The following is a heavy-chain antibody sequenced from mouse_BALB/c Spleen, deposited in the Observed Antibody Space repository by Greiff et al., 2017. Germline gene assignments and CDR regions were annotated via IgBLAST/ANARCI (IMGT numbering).Heavy chain of an antibody. CDR3: ARYGLYAMDY. CDR2: IDPANGNT. Sequence: EVQLQQSGAELVKPGASVKLSCTASGFNFKDTYMHWVKQRPEQGLEWIGRIDPANGNTKYDPKFQGKATITAYTSSNTAYLQLSSLTSEDTAVYYCARYGLYAMDYWGQGTSVTVSS. V-gene: IGHV14-3*02. D-gene: IGHD2-10*02. J-gene: IGHJ4*01. CDR1: GFNFKDTY.